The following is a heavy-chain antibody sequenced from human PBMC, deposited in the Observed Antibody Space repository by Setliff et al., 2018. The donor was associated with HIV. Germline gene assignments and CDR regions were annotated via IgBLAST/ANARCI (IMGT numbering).Heavy chain of an antibody. V-gene: IGHV4-31*03. Sequence: SETLSLTCTVSGDSISSGSYYWSWIRQHPGKGLEWIGYIHYSGSTHYNPSLDSRLTISVDTSQNRFSLKLSSVTAADAAVYFCARAHHDFWSGYCPFDYWGQGTLVTVSS. J-gene: IGHJ4*02. CDR3: ARAHHDFWSGYCPFDY. CDR2: IHYSGST. D-gene: IGHD3-3*01. CDR1: GDSISSGSYY.